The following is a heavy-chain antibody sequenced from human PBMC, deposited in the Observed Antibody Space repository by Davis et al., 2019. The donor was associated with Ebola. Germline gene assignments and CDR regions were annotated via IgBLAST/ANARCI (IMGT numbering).Heavy chain of an antibody. J-gene: IGHJ4*02. CDR1: ARSTTSSSYY. CDR3: ARGYYFAIAVAGYYFDY. D-gene: IGHD6-19*01. Sequence: TLSPTCTLAARSTTSSSYYCGWPRHPPGKGLEWIGSTFYSGSTHYNPSLKSRVTISVDASKKRFPLKLNSVTAADTAVDYCARGYYFAIAVAGYYFDYWGQGTLVTVSS. CDR2: TFYSGST. V-gene: IGHV4-39*06.